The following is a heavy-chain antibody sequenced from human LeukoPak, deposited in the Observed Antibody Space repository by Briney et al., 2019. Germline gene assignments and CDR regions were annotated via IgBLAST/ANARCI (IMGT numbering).Heavy chain of an antibody. J-gene: IGHJ3*02. D-gene: IGHD3-3*01. Sequence: ASVKVSCKASGGTFSSYAISWVRQAPGQGLEWMGGIIPIFGTANYAQKFQGRVTITADESTSTAYMELSSLRSEDTAVCYCASSSLAETGFLTDAFDIWGQGTMVTVSS. CDR1: GGTFSSYA. CDR2: IIPIFGTA. V-gene: IGHV1-69*13. CDR3: ASSSLAETGFLTDAFDI.